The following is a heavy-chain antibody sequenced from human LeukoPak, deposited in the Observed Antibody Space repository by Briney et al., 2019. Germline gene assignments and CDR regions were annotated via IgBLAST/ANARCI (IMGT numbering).Heavy chain of an antibody. D-gene: IGHD1-26*01. J-gene: IGHJ4*02. CDR2: INPNGGGT. CDR1: GNTFTAYY. V-gene: IGHV1-2*02. Sequence: HGASVKVSCKASGNTFTAYYLHWVRQAPGQGLEWMGCINPNGGGTTYAQKFQGRVTVTSDTSISTTYMELSRLRSDDTAVYYCARGGSYFTSWGQGTLVTVSS. CDR3: ARGGSYFTS.